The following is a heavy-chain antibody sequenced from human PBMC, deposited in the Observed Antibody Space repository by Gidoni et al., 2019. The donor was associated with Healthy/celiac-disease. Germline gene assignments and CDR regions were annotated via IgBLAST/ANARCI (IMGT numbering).Heavy chain of an antibody. CDR1: GFSFSNARMG. CDR3: ARVVVPAAMPWFDP. J-gene: IGHJ5*02. CDR2: IFSNDEK. V-gene: IGHV2-26*01. Sequence: QVTLKDSGPVLLKPTDTLTLTCTVSGFSFSNARMGVSWIRHPPGKALEWLAHIFSNDEKSYSTSLKSRLTISKDTSKSQVVLTMTNMDPVDTATYYCARVVVPAAMPWFDPWGQGTLVTVSS. D-gene: IGHD2-2*01.